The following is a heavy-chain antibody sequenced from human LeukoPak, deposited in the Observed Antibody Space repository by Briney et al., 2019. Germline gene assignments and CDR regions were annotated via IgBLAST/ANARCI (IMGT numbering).Heavy chain of an antibody. CDR2: IYHSGST. D-gene: IGHD3-22*01. J-gene: IGHJ4*02. CDR3: ARAGEYYFDSSGYI. CDR1: GGSISSGNW. Sequence: SETLSLTCAVSGGSISSGNWWSWVRQPPGKGLEWIGEIYHSGSTNYNPSLKSRVTISVDTSKNQFSLKLSSVAAADTAVYFCARAGEYYFDSSGYIWGQGTLVTVSS. V-gene: IGHV4-4*02.